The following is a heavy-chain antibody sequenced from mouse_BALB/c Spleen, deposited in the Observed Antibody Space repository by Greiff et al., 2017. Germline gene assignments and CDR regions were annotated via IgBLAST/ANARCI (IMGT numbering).Heavy chain of an antibody. CDR2: ISYDGSN. V-gene: IGHV3-6*02. J-gene: IGHJ3*01. CDR1: GYSITSGYY. D-gene: IGHD2-12*01. CDR3: ATYAPFAY. Sequence: VQLQESGPGLVKPSQSLSLTCSVTGYSITSGYYWNWIRQFPGNKLEWMGYISYDGSNNYNPSLKNRISITRDTSKNQFFLKLNSVTTEDTATYYCATYAPFAYWGQGTLVTVSA.